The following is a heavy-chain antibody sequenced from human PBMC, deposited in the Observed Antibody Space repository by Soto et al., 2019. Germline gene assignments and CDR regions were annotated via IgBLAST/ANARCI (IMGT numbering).Heavy chain of an antibody. CDR2: IIPIFGTA. D-gene: IGHD2-21*02. CDR3: ARDSPLYCGGDCSYFDY. J-gene: IGHJ4*02. Sequence: QVQLVQSGAEVKKPGSSVKVSCKASGGTFSSYAISWVRQAPGQGLEWMGGIIPIFGTANYAQKFQGRVTITADESTSTAYMELRSLRSEDTAVYYCARDSPLYCGGDCSYFDYWGQGPLVTVSS. CDR1: GGTFSSYA. V-gene: IGHV1-69*12.